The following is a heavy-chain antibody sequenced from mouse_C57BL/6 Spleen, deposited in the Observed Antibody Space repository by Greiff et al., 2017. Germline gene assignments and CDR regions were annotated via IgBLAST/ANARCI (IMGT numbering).Heavy chain of an antibody. D-gene: IGHD2-4*01. V-gene: IGHV1-4*01. CDR1: GYTFTSYT. CDR2: INPSSGYT. CDR3: ARGRLHPDY. J-gene: IGHJ2*01. Sequence: VKLQESGAELARPGASVKMSCKASGYTFTSYTMHWVKQRPGQGLEWIGYINPSSGYTKYNQKFKDKATLTADKSSSTAYMQLSSLTSEDSAVYYCARGRLHPDYWGQGTTLTVSS.